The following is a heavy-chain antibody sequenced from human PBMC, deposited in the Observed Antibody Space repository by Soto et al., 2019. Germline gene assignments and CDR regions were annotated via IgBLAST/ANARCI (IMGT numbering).Heavy chain of an antibody. J-gene: IGHJ4*02. CDR2: INHSGST. D-gene: IGHD4-4*01. CDR1: GGSFSGYY. Sequence: SETLSLTCAVYGGSFSGYYWSWIRQPPGKGLEWIGEINHSGSTNYNPSLKSRVTISVDASKNQFSLKLSSVTAADTAVYYCARCRAVTDYWGQGTLVTVSS. CDR3: ARCRAVTDY. V-gene: IGHV4-34*01.